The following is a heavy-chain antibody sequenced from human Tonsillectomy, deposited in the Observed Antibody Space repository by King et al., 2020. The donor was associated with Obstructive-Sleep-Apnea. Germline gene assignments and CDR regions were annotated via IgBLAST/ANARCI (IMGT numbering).Heavy chain of an antibody. Sequence: QLQESGPGLVKPSDTLSLTCTVSGGSISYYYWSWIRQPPGKGLEWIGYIYYSGSTNYNPSLKSPVTISVDTSKNQFSLKLSSVTAADTAVYYCARHVSGSYYYVMDVWGQGTTVTVSS. CDR2: IYYSGST. D-gene: IGHD1-26*01. CDR3: ARHVSGSYYYVMDV. CDR1: GGSISYYY. V-gene: IGHV4-59*08. J-gene: IGHJ6*02.